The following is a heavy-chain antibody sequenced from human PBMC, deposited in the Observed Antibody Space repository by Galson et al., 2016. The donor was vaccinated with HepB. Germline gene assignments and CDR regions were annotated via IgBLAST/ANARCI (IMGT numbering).Heavy chain of an antibody. CDR2: ISGSGGNK. CDR1: RLTFKNYA. J-gene: IGHJ6*02. V-gene: IGHV3-23*01. Sequence: SLRLSCAASRLTFKNYAMSWVRQASEKGLEWVSGISGSGGNKYYTDSVKGRFTVSRDNSRNTLYLEMNSLRAEDTAVYYCERDRVKDNWYYGDQENYCGLDPWGQGTTVTVSS. D-gene: IGHD1-7*01. CDR3: ERDRVKDNWYYGDQENYCGLDP.